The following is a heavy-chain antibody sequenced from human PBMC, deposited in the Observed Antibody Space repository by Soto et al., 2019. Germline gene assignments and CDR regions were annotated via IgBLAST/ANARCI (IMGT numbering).Heavy chain of an antibody. D-gene: IGHD1-26*01. CDR2: IYASGSP. V-gene: IGHV4-59*01. Sequence: LTCTISGGSXSVYYWSWIRQSTGQGLEWIGYIYASGSPYYNPSLRSRVTISADTSKNQISLKLTSPTAADTAVYYCARGVGSSPPQYWGRGTLVTVSS. CDR3: ARGVGSSPPQY. J-gene: IGHJ4*02. CDR1: GGSXSVYY.